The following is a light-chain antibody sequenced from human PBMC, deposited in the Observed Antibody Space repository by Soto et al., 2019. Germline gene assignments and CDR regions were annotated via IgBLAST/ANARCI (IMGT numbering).Light chain of an antibody. Sequence: QSALTQPASVSGSPGQSITISCTGTSSDVGGYNYVSWYQQHPGKAPKIMIYDVSNRPSGVSNRFSGSKSGNTASLTISGIQAEDEADYYCSSYTSSSTYVFGTGTKVTVL. CDR1: SSDVGGYNY. CDR2: DVS. CDR3: SSYTSSSTYV. J-gene: IGLJ1*01. V-gene: IGLV2-14*01.